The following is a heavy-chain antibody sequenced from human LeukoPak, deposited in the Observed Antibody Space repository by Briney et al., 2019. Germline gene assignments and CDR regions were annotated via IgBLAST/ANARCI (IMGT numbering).Heavy chain of an antibody. D-gene: IGHD3-16*01. CDR1: GGSISSSSYY. CDR3: ARLGGGGAYFDY. J-gene: IGHJ4*02. Sequence: ASETLSLTCTVSGGSISSSSYYWSWIRQPPGKGLEWIGYIYYSGSTNYNPSLKSRVTISVDTSKNQFSLKLSSVTAADTAVYYCARLGGGGAYFDYWGQGTLVTVSS. CDR2: IYYSGST. V-gene: IGHV4-61*05.